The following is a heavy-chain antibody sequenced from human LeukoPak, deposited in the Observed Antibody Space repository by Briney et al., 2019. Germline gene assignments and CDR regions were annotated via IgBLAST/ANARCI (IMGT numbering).Heavy chain of an antibody. CDR3: ARVGGYSSSWYYFDY. CDR2: ISSSSSYI. V-gene: IGHV3-21*01. CDR1: GFTFSSYS. Sequence: PGGSLRLSCAASGFTFSSYSMNWVRQAPGKGLEWVSSISSSSSYIYYADSVKGRFTISRDNAKNSLYLQMNSLRAEDTAVYYCARVGGYSSSWYYFDYWGQGTLVTVSS. J-gene: IGHJ4*02. D-gene: IGHD6-13*01.